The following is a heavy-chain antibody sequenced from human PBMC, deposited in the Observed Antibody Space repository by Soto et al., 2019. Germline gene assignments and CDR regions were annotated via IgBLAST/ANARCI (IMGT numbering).Heavy chain of an antibody. CDR2: ISYDGSNK. V-gene: IGHV3-30-3*01. CDR1: GFTFSSYA. Sequence: GGSLRLSCAASGFTFSSYAMHWVRQAPGKGLEWVAVISYDGSNKYYADSVKGRFTISRDNSKNTLYLQMNSLRAEDTAVYYCARDGAHYYDSSGHYYFAYWGQGTLVPVDS. D-gene: IGHD3-22*01. J-gene: IGHJ4*02. CDR3: ARDGAHYYDSSGHYYFAY.